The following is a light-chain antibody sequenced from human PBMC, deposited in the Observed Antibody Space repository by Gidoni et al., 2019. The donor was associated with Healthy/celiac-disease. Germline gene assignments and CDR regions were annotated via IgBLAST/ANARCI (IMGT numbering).Light chain of an antibody. J-gene: IGKJ2*03. CDR1: QSLLHSNGYNY. Sequence: DIVMTQSPLSLPVTPGEPASISCRSSQSLLHSNGYNYLDWYLQKPGQSPHLLIYLGSNRASGVPDRFSGSGSGTDFTLKISRVEAEDVGVYYCMQALQTLPSFGQGTKLEIK. CDR3: MQALQTLPS. V-gene: IGKV2-28*01. CDR2: LGS.